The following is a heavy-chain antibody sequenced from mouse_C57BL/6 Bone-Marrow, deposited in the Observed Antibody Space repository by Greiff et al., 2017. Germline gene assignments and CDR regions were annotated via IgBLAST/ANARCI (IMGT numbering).Heavy chain of an antibody. CDR2: ISVGGSYT. J-gene: IGHJ2*01. D-gene: IGHD1-1*01. Sequence: DVMLVESGGGLVKPGGSLKLSCAASGFTFSSYAMSWVRQTPEKRLEWVATISVGGSYTYYPDNVKGRFTISRDNAKNNLYLQMSHLKSEDTAMYYCAREGGSSSFDYWGQGTTLTVSS. V-gene: IGHV5-4*01. CDR1: GFTFSSYA. CDR3: AREGGSSSFDY.